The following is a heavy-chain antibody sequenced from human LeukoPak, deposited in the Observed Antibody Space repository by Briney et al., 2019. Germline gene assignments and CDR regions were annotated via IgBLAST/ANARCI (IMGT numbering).Heavy chain of an antibody. D-gene: IGHD2-15*01. CDR3: AGIGYCSGGRCYGGQVRFDP. CDR1: GGTFSSYA. J-gene: IGHJ5*02. V-gene: IGHV1-69*05. CDR2: IIPIFGTA. Sequence: VASVKVSCKASGGTFSSYAISWVRQAHGQGLEWMGGIIPIFGTANYAQKFQGRVTITTDESTSTAYMELSSLRSEDTAVYYCAGIGYCSGGRCYGGQVRFDPWGQGTLVTVSS.